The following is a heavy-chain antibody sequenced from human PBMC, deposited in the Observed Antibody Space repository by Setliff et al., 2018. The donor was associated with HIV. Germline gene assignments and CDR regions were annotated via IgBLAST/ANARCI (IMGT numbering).Heavy chain of an antibody. V-gene: IGHV7-4-1*02. Sequence: ASVKVSCKASGYTFTTYSIIWVRQAPGQGLEWMGWINTNTGNPMYPQDFTGRFVFTLDTSVSTAYLQISSLKAEDTAVYYCARGAYRYYDSSGYYQGNFDYWGQGTLVTVS. CDR2: INTNTGNP. CDR3: ARGAYRYYDSSGYYQGNFDY. D-gene: IGHD3-22*01. CDR1: GYTFTTYS. J-gene: IGHJ4*02.